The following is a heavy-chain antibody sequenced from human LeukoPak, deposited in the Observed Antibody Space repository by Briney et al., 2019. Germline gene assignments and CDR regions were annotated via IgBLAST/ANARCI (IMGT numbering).Heavy chain of an antibody. CDR1: GFTFSTYL. D-gene: IGHD1-26*01. CDR2: INTDGSIT. V-gene: IGHV3-74*03. Sequence: GGSLRLSCAASGFTFSTYLMHWVRQAPGKGLVWVSRINTDGSITTYADSVKGRFTISRDNAKNTLYLQMNSLRAEDTAVYYCARDSGSYWGGYYFDYWGQGTLVTVSS. CDR3: ARDSGSYWGGYYFDY. J-gene: IGHJ4*02.